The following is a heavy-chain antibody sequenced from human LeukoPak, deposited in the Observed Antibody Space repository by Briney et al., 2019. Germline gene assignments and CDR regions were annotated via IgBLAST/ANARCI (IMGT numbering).Heavy chain of an antibody. V-gene: IGHV4-4*07. CDR3: ATWIAAAGYYAFDI. J-gene: IGHJ3*02. Sequence: SETLSLTCTVSGGSISSYYWSWIRQPAGKGLEWIGRIYTSGSTNYNPSLKSRVTMSVDTSKNQFSLKLSSATAADTAVYYCATWIAAAGYYAFDIWGQGTMVTVSS. CDR2: IYTSGST. CDR1: GGSISSYY. D-gene: IGHD6-13*01.